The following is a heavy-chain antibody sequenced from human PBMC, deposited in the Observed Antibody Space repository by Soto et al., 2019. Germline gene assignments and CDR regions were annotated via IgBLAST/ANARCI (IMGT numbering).Heavy chain of an antibody. Sequence: ASVKVSCKASGYTFTSYGISWVRQAPGQGLEWMGWISAYNGNTNYAQKLQGRVTLTTDTSTSTAYMELRSLRSDDTAVYYCARNLIWGELSKWDVWGQGTTVTVSS. D-gene: IGHD3-16*02. CDR1: GYTFTSYG. CDR2: ISAYNGNT. CDR3: ARNLIWGELSKWDV. V-gene: IGHV1-18*01. J-gene: IGHJ6*02.